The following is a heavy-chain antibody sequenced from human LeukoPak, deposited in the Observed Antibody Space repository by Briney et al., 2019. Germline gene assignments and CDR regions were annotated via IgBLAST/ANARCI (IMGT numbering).Heavy chain of an antibody. CDR2: ISGSGGST. D-gene: IGHD7-27*01. Sequence: GGSLRLSCAASGFTFGSYAMTWVPQAPGKGPEWVSAISGSGGSTYYADSVKGRFTISRDNSKNTLYLQMNSLRAEDTAVYYCAKDVLGIDYWGQGTLVTVSS. J-gene: IGHJ4*02. V-gene: IGHV3-23*01. CDR3: AKDVLGIDY. CDR1: GFTFGSYA.